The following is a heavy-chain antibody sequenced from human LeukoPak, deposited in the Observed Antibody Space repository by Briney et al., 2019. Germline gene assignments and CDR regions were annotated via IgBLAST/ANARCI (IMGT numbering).Heavy chain of an antibody. D-gene: IGHD6-19*01. J-gene: IGHJ4*02. CDR2: INHSGST. Sequence: SATLSLTCAVYGGSFSGYYWSWIRQPPGKGLEWIGEINHSGSTNYNPSLKSRVTISVDTSKNQFSLKLSSVTAADTAVYYCARTMYSSGWYVDYWGQGTLVTVSS. CDR3: ARTMYSSGWYVDY. V-gene: IGHV4-34*01. CDR1: GGSFSGYY.